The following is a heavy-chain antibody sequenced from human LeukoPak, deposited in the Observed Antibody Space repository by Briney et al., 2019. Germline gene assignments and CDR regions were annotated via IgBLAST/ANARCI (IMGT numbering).Heavy chain of an antibody. CDR2: ISGSGGGT. Sequence: GGSLRLSCAASGLTFRNYAMNWVRQAPGKGLEWVSSISGSGGGTFYADSVKGRFTISRDNSKKTVYLQMNSLRAEDTAVYYCAKDGVTAAINHYYYMDVWGKGTTVTVSS. J-gene: IGHJ6*03. CDR3: AKDGVTAAINHYYYMDV. D-gene: IGHD2-2*02. CDR1: GLTFRNYA. V-gene: IGHV3-23*01.